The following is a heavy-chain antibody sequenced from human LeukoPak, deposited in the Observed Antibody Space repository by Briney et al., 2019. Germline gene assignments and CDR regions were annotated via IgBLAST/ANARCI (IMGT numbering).Heavy chain of an antibody. CDR3: ARRVRAYYYMDV. J-gene: IGHJ6*03. Sequence: SETLSLTCTVYGGSLSSSSYYWGWIRQPPGKGLEWIGSIYYSGSTYYNPSLKSRVTISVDTSKNQFSLKLSSVTAADTAVYYCARRVRAYYYMDVWGKGTTVTVSS. CDR1: GGSLSSSSYY. D-gene: IGHD3-10*01. V-gene: IGHV4-39*01. CDR2: IYYSGST.